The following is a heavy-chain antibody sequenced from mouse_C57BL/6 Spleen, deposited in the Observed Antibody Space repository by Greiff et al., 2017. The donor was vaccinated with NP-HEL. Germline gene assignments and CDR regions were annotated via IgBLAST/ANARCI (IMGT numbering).Heavy chain of an antibody. Sequence: VQVVESGPELVKPGASVKISCKASGYAFSSSWMNWVKQRPGKGLEWIGRIYPGDGDTNYNGKFKGKATLTADKSSSTAYMQLSSLTSEDSAVYFCARRDGSSSYYFDYWGQGTTLTVSS. V-gene: IGHV1-82*01. D-gene: IGHD1-1*01. J-gene: IGHJ2*01. CDR2: IYPGDGDT. CDR3: ARRDGSSSYYFDY. CDR1: GYAFSSSW.